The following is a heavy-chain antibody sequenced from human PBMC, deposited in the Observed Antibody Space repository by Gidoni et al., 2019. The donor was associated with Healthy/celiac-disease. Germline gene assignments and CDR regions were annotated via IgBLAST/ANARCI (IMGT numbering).Heavy chain of an antibody. CDR2: ISSSGSTI. D-gene: IGHD3-22*01. CDR3: ARDLGWGYYYDSSGPRAFDY. CDR1: GFTFSSYE. J-gene: IGHJ4*02. V-gene: IGHV3-48*03. Sequence: EVQLVESGGGLVQPGGSLRLSCADSGFTFSSYEMNWVRQAPGKGLECVSYISSSGSTIYYADSVKGRFTISRDNAKNSLYLQMNSLRAEDTAVYYCARDLGWGYYYDSSGPRAFDYWGQGTLVTVSS.